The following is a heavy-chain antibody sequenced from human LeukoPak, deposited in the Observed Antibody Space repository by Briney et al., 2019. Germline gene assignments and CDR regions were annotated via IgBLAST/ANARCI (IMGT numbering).Heavy chain of an antibody. V-gene: IGHV3-74*01. CDR1: RFTFSSYW. J-gene: IGHJ3*02. Sequence: PGGSLRLSCAASRFTFSSYWMHWVRQAPGKGLVWVSRINSDGSTTTYADSVKGRFTVSRDNAKSTLYLQMNSLRAEDTAVYYCTRDGGYYGSGTGAFDIWGQGTMVTVSS. CDR3: TRDGGYYGSGTGAFDI. D-gene: IGHD3-10*01. CDR2: INSDGSTT.